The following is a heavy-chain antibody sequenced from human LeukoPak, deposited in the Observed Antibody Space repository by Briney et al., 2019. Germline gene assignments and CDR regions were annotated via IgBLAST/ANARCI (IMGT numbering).Heavy chain of an antibody. CDR2: ISGSGGST. D-gene: IGHD3-16*01. CDR3: AKVGGEWDWGVSNFYYYYYYMDV. V-gene: IGHV3-23*01. Sequence: GGSLRLSCAASGFTFSSYAMSWVRQAPGKGLEWVSAISGSGGSTYYADSVKGRFTISRDNSKNTLYLQMNSLRAEDTAVYYCAKVGGEWDWGVSNFYYYYYYMDVWGKGTTVTVSS. CDR1: GFTFSSYA. J-gene: IGHJ6*03.